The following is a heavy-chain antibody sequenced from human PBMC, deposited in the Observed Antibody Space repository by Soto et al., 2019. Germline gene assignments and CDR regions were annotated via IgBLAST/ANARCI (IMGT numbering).Heavy chain of an antibody. D-gene: IGHD6-19*01. CDR2: INHSGST. J-gene: IGHJ4*02. Sequence: SETLSLTCAVYGGSFSCYYWSWIRQPPGKGLEWIGEINHSGSTNYNPSLKSRVTISVDTSKNQFSLKLSSVTAADTAVYYFARFPRIAVAGSRGAYWGQGTLVTVSS. V-gene: IGHV4-34*01. CDR3: ARFPRIAVAGSRGAY. CDR1: GGSFSCYY.